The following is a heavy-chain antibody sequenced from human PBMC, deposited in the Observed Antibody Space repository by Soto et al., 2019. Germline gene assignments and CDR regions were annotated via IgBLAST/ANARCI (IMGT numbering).Heavy chain of an antibody. J-gene: IGHJ6*02. CDR3: ARVPPAIYCSSTSSYTHPDGMDV. CDR2: IIPIFGTA. D-gene: IGHD2-2*02. CDR1: GGTFSSYA. V-gene: IGHV1-69*06. Sequence: QVQLVQSGAEVKKPGSSVKVSCTASGGTFSSYAISWVRQAPGQGLEWMGGIIPIFGTANYAQKFQGRVTITADKSTSTAYMELSSLRSEDTAVYYCARVPPAIYCSSTSSYTHPDGMDVWGQGTTVTVSS.